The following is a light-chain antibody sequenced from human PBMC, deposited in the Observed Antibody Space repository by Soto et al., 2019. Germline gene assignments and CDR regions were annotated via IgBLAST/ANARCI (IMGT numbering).Light chain of an antibody. CDR1: SSDVGGYNY. J-gene: IGLJ3*02. CDR2: EVS. CDR3: SSYTSTNTWV. V-gene: IGLV2-14*01. Sequence: QSVLTQPASVSESPGQSITISCTGTSSDVGGYNYVSWYQQHPGKAPKFLIYEVSNRPSGVSNRFSGSKSGNTASLTISGLQAEDEADYYCSSYTSTNTWVFGGGTQVTVL.